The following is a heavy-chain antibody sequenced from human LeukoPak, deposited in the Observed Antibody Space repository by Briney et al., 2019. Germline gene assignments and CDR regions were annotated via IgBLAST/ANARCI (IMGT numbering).Heavy chain of an antibody. Sequence: GGSLRPSCAASGFTFSSYAMSWVRQAPGKGLEWVSAISGSGGSTYYADSVKGRFTISRDNSKNTLYLQMNSLRAEDTAVYYCAKVKWSGSTSCYSRWFDPWGQGTLVTVSS. D-gene: IGHD2-2*01. CDR1: GFTFSSYA. CDR2: ISGSGGST. V-gene: IGHV3-23*01. J-gene: IGHJ5*02. CDR3: AKVKWSGSTSCYSRWFDP.